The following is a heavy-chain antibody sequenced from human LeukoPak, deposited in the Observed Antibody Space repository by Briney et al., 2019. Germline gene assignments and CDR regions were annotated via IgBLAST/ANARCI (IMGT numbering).Heavy chain of an antibody. D-gene: IGHD6-6*01. J-gene: IGHJ4*02. Sequence: PGGSLRLSRAASGFTFSSYAMSWVRQAPGKGLEWVSAISGSGGSTYYADSVKGRFTISRDNSKNTLYLQMNSLRAEDTAVYYCARDLGNSIAARPFWGQGTLVTVSS. CDR3: ARDLGNSIAARPF. V-gene: IGHV3-23*01. CDR1: GFTFSSYA. CDR2: ISGSGGST.